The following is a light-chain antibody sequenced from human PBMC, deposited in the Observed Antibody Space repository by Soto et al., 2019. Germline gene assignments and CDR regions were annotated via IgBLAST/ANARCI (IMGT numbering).Light chain of an antibody. CDR1: SSYIGGYNY. CDR3: SSYTSSSTRV. V-gene: IGLV2-14*01. CDR2: DVN. Sequence: ALTQPASVSGSPGQSITISCTGTSSYIGGYNYVSWYQQHPGKAPKLMIYDVNNRPSGVSNRFSGSKSGNTASLTISGLQAEDEADYYCSSYTSSSTRVFGTGTKVTVL. J-gene: IGLJ1*01.